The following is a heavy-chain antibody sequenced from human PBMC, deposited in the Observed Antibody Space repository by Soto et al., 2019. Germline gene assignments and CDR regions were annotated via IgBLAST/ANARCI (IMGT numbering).Heavy chain of an antibody. CDR2: ISYDGSNK. D-gene: IGHD2-2*01. J-gene: IGHJ4*02. Sequence: QVQLVESGGGVVQPGRSLRLSCAASGFTFSSYGMHWVRQAPGKGLEWVAVISYDGSNKYYADYVKGRFTISRDNSKNTLYLQMNSLRAEDTAVYYCAKSSAGYCSSTSCYAPDYWGQGTLVTVSS. V-gene: IGHV3-30*18. CDR3: AKSSAGYCSSTSCYAPDY. CDR1: GFTFSSYG.